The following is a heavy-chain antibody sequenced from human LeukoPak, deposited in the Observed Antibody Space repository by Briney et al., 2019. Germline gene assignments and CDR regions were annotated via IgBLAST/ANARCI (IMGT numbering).Heavy chain of an antibody. V-gene: IGHV5-51*01. CDR3: ASRWATSDAFDI. J-gene: IGHJ3*02. CDR2: IYPGDSDT. Sequence: GESLKISCKGSGFSFSSYWIAWVRQMPGKGLEWMGIIYPGDSDTRYSPSFQGQVTFSADKSIYTAYLQWSSLKASDTAMYYCASRWATSDAFDIWGQGTMVTVSS. CDR1: GFSFSSYW. D-gene: IGHD5-24*01.